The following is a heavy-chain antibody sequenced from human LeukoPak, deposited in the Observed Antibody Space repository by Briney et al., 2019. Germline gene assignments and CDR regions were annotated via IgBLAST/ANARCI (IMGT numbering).Heavy chain of an antibody. Sequence: VASVKVSCKASGYTFTSHYMHWVRQAPGQGLEWMGIINPSGGSTSYAQKFQGRVTMTRDTSTSTVYMELSSLRSEDTAVYYCARDREYSGSSTYYYYYMDVWGKGTTVTVSS. V-gene: IGHV1-46*01. J-gene: IGHJ6*03. D-gene: IGHD1-26*01. CDR1: GYTFTSHY. CDR2: INPSGGST. CDR3: ARDREYSGSSTYYYYYMDV.